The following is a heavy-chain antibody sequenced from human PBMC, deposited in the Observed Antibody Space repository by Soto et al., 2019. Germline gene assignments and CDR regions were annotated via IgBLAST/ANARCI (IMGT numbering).Heavy chain of an antibody. V-gene: IGHV4-38-2*01. CDR2: IYRSGST. CDR1: GYSISSNYY. CDR3: AKARSYYESSGYPDAFDI. D-gene: IGHD3-22*01. J-gene: IGHJ3*02. Sequence: ASETLSLTCDVSGYSISSNYYWGWIRQSPGKGLEWIASIYRSGSTYYNASLKSRVTISVDTSKNQFSLKLNSVTAADTAVYYCAKARSYYESSGYPDAFDIWGQGTMVTVSS.